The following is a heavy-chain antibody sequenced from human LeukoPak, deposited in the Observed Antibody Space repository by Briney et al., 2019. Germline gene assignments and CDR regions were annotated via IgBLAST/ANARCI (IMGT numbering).Heavy chain of an antibody. J-gene: IGHJ5*02. D-gene: IGHD3-9*01. CDR1: GGSVSTYY. CDR2: IYYSGST. CDR3: ARHLRYFDWLSTFDP. Sequence: SETLSLTCTVPGGSVSTYYWSCIRHPPGKALDWIGYIYYSGSTNYNPSLKSRVTISVDTSKNQFSLKLSSVTAADTAVYYCARHLRYFDWLSTFDPWGQGALVTVSS. V-gene: IGHV4-59*08.